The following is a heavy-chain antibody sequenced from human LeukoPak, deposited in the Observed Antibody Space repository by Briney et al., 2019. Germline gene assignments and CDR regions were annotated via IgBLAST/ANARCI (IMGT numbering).Heavy chain of an antibody. CDR1: GFTFSNAW. J-gene: IGHJ4*02. Sequence: GGSLRLSCAVSGFTFSNAWMSWVRQAPGEGLDWVSLIYSGGSTSYADSVKGRFTISRDNSKNTLYLQMNSLRAEDTAVYYCARKTDHQTGGDYWGQGTLVTVSS. CDR2: IYSGGST. V-gene: IGHV3-66*01. D-gene: IGHD1-1*01. CDR3: ARKTDHQTGGDY.